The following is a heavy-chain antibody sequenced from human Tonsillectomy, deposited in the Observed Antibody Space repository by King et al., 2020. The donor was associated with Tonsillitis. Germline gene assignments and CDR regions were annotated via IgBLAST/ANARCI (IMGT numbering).Heavy chain of an antibody. Sequence: LQLQESGPGLVKPSETLSLTCTVSGGSISSSSYYWGWIRQPPGKGLEWIGSIFYSGSTYYNPSLKSRLTISVDTSKNQFSLKLNSVTAADTAVYYCARQEDHIVGAIFNYWGQGTLVTVSS. CDR2: IFYSGST. D-gene: IGHD1-26*01. CDR3: ARQEDHIVGAIFNY. J-gene: IGHJ4*02. CDR1: GGSISSSSYY. V-gene: IGHV4-39*01.